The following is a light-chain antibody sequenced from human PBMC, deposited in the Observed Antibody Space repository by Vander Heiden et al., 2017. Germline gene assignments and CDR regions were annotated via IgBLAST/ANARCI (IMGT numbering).Light chain of an antibody. V-gene: IGLV2-14*01. CDR3: SSYTSTSTHVL. CDR2: EVS. Sequence: QSALTQPASVSGSPGQSITISCTGSSTDVGGYKYVYWYQHHPGKAPKLMIYEVSNRPSGVSNRFSGSKSGNTASLTISGLQPEDEADYYCSSYTSTSTHVLFGGGTKLTVL. CDR1: STDVGGYKY. J-gene: IGLJ2*01.